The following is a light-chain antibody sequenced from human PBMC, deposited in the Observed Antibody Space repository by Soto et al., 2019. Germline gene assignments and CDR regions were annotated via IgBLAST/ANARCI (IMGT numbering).Light chain of an antibody. J-gene: IGLJ1*01. CDR3: SSYADSNTPSV. Sequence: QSALTQPPSASGSPGQSVTISCTGTSSDVGGYNYVSWYQQHPGKAPKLMIYDVSKRPSGVPDRFSGSKSGNTASLTVSGLQAEDEADYYSSSYADSNTPSVFGPGTKVTVL. CDR1: SSDVGGYNY. CDR2: DVS. V-gene: IGLV2-8*01.